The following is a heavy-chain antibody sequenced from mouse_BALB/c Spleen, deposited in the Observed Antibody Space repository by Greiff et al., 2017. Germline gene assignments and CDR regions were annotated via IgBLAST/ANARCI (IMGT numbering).Heavy chain of an antibody. CDR2: FYPGSGSI. Sequence: QVQLQQSGAELVKPGASVKLSCKASGYTFTEYTIHWVKQRSGQGLEWIGWFYPGSGSIKYNEKFKDKATLTADKSSSTVYMELSRLTSEDSAVYICARHEEGGAYYRYDYAMDYWGQGTSVTVSS. CDR1: GYTFTEYT. D-gene: IGHD2-14*01. CDR3: ARHEEGGAYYRYDYAMDY. V-gene: IGHV1-62-2*01. J-gene: IGHJ4*01.